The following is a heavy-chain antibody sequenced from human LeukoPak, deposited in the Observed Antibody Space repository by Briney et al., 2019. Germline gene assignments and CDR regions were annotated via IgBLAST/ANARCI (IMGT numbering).Heavy chain of an antibody. CDR3: ARAGVTNQLGETYWYFDL. Sequence: QSGGSLRLSCAASGFTFSSYSINWVRQAPGKGLEWVAKIEKDGSATYYVDSMKGRFTVSRDNAGNSLYLQMSSLGVEDTAVYSCARAGVTNQLGETYWYFDLWGRGTLVTVSS. CDR1: GFTFSSYS. J-gene: IGHJ2*01. V-gene: IGHV3-7*01. D-gene: IGHD1-1*01. CDR2: IEKDGSAT.